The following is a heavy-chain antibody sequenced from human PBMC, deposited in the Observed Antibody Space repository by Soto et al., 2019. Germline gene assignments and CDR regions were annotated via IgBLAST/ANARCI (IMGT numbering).Heavy chain of an antibody. J-gene: IGHJ4*02. CDR1: GGSISSNNW. D-gene: IGHD6-19*01. CDR3: ARCSSGYYYFDF. CDR2: IYHTGSN. V-gene: IGHV4-4*02. Sequence: QVQLQESGPGLVKSSGTLSLTCAVSGGSISSNNWWSWVRQPPGKGLEWIGNIYHTGSNNDNPSLKSRVTMSVDKSKNQFSLELSSVTAADTAVYYCARCSSGYYYFDFWGQGALVTVSS.